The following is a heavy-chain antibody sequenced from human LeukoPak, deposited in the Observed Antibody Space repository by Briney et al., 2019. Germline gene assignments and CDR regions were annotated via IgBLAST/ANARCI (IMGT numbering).Heavy chain of an antibody. Sequence: SETLSLTCTVSGGSISSSSYYWGWIRQPPGKGLEWIGSIYYSGSTYYDPSLKSRVTISVDTSKNQFSLKLSSVTAADTAVYYCARPPYSSSWSYFDYWGQGTLVTVSS. CDR2: IYYSGST. J-gene: IGHJ4*02. CDR1: GGSISSSSYY. D-gene: IGHD6-13*01. V-gene: IGHV4-39*01. CDR3: ARPPYSSSWSYFDY.